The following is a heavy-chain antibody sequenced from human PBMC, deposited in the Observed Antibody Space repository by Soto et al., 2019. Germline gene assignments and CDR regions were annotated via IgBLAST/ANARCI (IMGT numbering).Heavy chain of an antibody. V-gene: IGHV5-10-1*01. CDR3: ARHADSSSPNWFDP. CDR2: IDPSDSYT. J-gene: IGHJ5*02. D-gene: IGHD6-6*01. CDR1: GYIFTSYW. Sequence: GESLKISCKGSGYIFTSYWISWVRQMPGKGLEWMGRIDPSDSYTNYSPSFQGHVTISADKSISTACLQWNSLKASDAAIYYCARHADSSSPNWFDPWGQGTLVTVSS.